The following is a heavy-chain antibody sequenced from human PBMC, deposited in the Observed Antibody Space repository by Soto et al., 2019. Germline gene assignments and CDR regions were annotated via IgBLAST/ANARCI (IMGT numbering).Heavy chain of an antibody. V-gene: IGHV4-59*12. CDR1: GGSISSYY. J-gene: IGHJ4*02. Sequence: QVQLQESGPGLVKPSETLSLTCTVSGGSISSYYWTWIRQPPGKGLEWIGYIYFSGGTNYNPSLKIRVTISVDTSKNQFSLQLSSVTAADTAVYYCARESRSWYGSIWDYWGQGTLVTVSS. D-gene: IGHD6-13*01. CDR3: ARESRSWYGSIWDY. CDR2: IYFSGGT.